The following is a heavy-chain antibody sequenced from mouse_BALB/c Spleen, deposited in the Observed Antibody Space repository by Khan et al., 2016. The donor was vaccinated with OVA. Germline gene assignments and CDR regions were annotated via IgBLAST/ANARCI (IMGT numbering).Heavy chain of an antibody. CDR3: ARQPGYYEGSAMDY. Sequence: EVELVESGGDLVKPGGSLKLSCAASGFTFSSYGMSWVRQTPDKRLEWVAAISSGGSYTYYPDSLKGRFTISRDNAKNTLYLQMSSLKSEDTAMXCCARQPGYYEGSAMDYWGQGTSVTVSS. CDR1: GFTFSSYG. D-gene: IGHD2-3*01. J-gene: IGHJ4*01. CDR2: ISSGGSYT. V-gene: IGHV5-6*01.